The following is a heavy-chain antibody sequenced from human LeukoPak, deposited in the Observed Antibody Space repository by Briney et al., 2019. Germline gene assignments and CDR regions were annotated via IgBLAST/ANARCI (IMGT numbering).Heavy chain of an antibody. J-gene: IGHJ4*02. V-gene: IGHV4-59*01. D-gene: IGHD3-10*01. CDR3: ASVPTGGAPDTLWFHY. Sequence: SETLSLTCTVSGGSISSYYWSWIRQPPGKGLEWIGYIYYSGSTNYNPSLKSRVTISVDTSKNQFSLKLSSVTAADTAVYYCASVPTGGAPDTLWFHYWGQGTLVTVSS. CDR1: GGSISSYY. CDR2: IYYSGST.